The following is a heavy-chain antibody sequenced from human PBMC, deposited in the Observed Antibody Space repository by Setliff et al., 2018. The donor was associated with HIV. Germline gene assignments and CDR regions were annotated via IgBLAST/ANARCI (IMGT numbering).Heavy chain of an antibody. CDR3: ATAPYSSSLFDI. D-gene: IGHD6-6*01. Sequence: ASVKVSCKVPGYTLTELSMHWVRQAPGKGLEWMGGFDPEDGETIYAQKFQGRVTMTEDTSTDTAYMELSSLRSEDTAVYYCATAPYSSSLFDIWGQGTMVTVSS. J-gene: IGHJ3*02. CDR1: GYTLTELS. CDR2: FDPEDGET. V-gene: IGHV1-24*01.